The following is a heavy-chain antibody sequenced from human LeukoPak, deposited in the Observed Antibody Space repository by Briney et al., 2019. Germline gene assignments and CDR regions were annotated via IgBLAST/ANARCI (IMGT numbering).Heavy chain of an antibody. CDR3: ARGGYGSGSYFKVRGNWFDP. J-gene: IGHJ5*02. V-gene: IGHV4-34*01. CDR2: INHSGST. CDR1: GGSFSGYY. Sequence: SETLSLTCAVYGGSFSGYYWSWIRQPPGKGLEWIGEINHSGSTNYNPSLKSRVTISVDTSKNQFSLKLSSVTAADTAVYYCARGGYGSGSYFKVRGNWFDPWGQGTLVTVSS. D-gene: IGHD3-10*01.